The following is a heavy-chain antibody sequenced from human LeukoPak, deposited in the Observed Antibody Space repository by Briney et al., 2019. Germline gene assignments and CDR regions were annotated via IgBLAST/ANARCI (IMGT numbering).Heavy chain of an antibody. CDR1: GFTFTKYW. V-gene: IGHV3-7*01. D-gene: IGHD1-14*01. Sequence: GGSLRLSCAASGFTFTKYWMNWVRQAPGKGLEWVGNIKQDGSDKNYMDSVKGRFTISRDNTKNSVYLQMSSLRAEDTADCAREVWGPEYWSQGTLVTVSS. J-gene: IGHJ4*02. CDR3: AREVWGPEY. CDR2: IKQDGSDK.